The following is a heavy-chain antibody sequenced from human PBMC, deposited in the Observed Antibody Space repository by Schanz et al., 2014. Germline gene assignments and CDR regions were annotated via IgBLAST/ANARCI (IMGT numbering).Heavy chain of an antibody. CDR2: ISYSEST. Sequence: QVQLQESGPGLVKPSQTLSLTCTVSGASISSGGYYWDWIRLLPGKGLEWIGYISYSESTSFNPSLKSRLTISIDTSKNQLSRRLSTVTAADTAVYYCARHGGIPCYSMDDWGQGTPVTVSS. CDR3: ARHGGIPCYSMDD. J-gene: IGHJ4*01. CDR1: GASISSGGYY. V-gene: IGHV4-31*03. D-gene: IGHD2-15*01.